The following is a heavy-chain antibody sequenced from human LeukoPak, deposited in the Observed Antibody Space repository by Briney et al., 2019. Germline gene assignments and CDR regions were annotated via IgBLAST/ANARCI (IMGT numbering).Heavy chain of an antibody. J-gene: IGHJ4*02. CDR3: ARGDGSSWYAGVAFDN. V-gene: IGHV4-59*01. D-gene: IGHD6-13*01. CDR2: IYYSGST. CDR1: GGSISSYY. Sequence: SETLSLTCTVSGGSISSYYWSWIRQPPGKGLEWIGYIYYSGSTNYNPSLKSRVTISVDTSKNQFSLKLSSVTAADTAVYYCARGDGSSWYAGVAFDNWGQGTLVTVSS.